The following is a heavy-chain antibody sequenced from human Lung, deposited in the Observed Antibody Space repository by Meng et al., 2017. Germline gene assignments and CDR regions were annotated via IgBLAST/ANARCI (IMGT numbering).Heavy chain of an antibody. J-gene: IGHJ4*02. D-gene: IGHD3-10*01. CDR1: GFSFSSYA. CDR3: AKYSYGLGDYFDY. CDR2: LSGGGFTT. Sequence: SCAASGFSFSSYAMSWVRHAPGKGLEWVSALSGGGFTTYYADSVKGRFTISRHNSKNTLYLQMNSLRAEDTALYYCAKYSYGLGDYFDYWGQGALVTVSS. V-gene: IGHV3-23*01.